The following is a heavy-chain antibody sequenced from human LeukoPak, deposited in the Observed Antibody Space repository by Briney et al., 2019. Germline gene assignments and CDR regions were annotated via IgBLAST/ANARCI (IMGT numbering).Heavy chain of an antibody. J-gene: IGHJ4*02. CDR2: ISWNSGSI. Sequence: PGGSLRLSCAASGFTFDDYAMHWVRQAPGKGLEWVSGISWNSGSIGYADSVKGRFTISRDNAKNSLYLQMNSLRAEDTALYYRAKSSEDILTGYLYYWGQGTLATVSS. D-gene: IGHD3-9*01. CDR1: GFTFDDYA. V-gene: IGHV3-9*01. CDR3: AKSSEDILTGYLYY.